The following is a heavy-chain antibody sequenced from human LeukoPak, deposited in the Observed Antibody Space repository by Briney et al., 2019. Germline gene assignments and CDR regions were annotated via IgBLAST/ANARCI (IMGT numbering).Heavy chain of an antibody. CDR3: ARVYYDSGSLHYYYYYMDV. J-gene: IGHJ6*03. CDR2: IRYDGSNK. V-gene: IGHV3-30*02. CDR1: GFTFSSYG. D-gene: IGHD3-10*01. Sequence: GGSLRLSCAASGFTFSSYGMHWVRQAPGKGLEWVAFIRYDGSNKYYADSVKGRFTISRDNSKNTLYLQMNSLRAEDTAVYYCARVYYDSGSLHYYYYYMDVWGKGTTVTISS.